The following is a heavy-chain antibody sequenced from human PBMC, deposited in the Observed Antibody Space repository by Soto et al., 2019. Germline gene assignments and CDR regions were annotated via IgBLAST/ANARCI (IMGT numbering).Heavy chain of an antibody. CDR1: GGSVSSGSYY. Sequence: SETLSLTCTVSGGSVSSGSYYWSWIRQPPGKGLEWIGYIYYSGSTNYNPSLKSRVTISVDTSKNQFSLKLSSVTAADTAVYYCARDLGVGLRSYGDYVFEGWFDPWGQGTLVTSPQ. J-gene: IGHJ5*02. CDR3: ARDLGVGLRSYGDYVFEGWFDP. CDR2: IYYSGST. V-gene: IGHV4-61*01. D-gene: IGHD4-17*01.